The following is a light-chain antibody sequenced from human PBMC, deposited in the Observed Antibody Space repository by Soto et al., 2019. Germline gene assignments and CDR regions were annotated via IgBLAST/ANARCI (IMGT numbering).Light chain of an antibody. CDR1: QAISNY. Sequence: DIQMTQSPSSLSASVGDRVTITCQASQAISNYLNWYQQKPGKAPKLLIYDASNLETGVPSRFSGSGSGTDFTFTISSLQAEDIATYYCQQYDKRPPLTCGGGTKVEIK. CDR3: QQYDKRPPLT. V-gene: IGKV1-33*01. J-gene: IGKJ4*02. CDR2: DAS.